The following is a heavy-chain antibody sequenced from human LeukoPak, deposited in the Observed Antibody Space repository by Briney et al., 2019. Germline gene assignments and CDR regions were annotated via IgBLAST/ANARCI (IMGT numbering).Heavy chain of an antibody. CDR1: GYTFTGFY. CDR3: ARGAWDYDGKDY. J-gene: IGHJ4*02. V-gene: IGHV1-2*06. CDR2: INPRIGDT. D-gene: IGHD1-7*01. Sequence: APVKVSCKASGYTFTGFYIHWVRQAPGQGLAWMGRINPRIGDTNSARTFQGRVTMTRDTSISTAYMDLNRLTSDDTAVYYCARGAWDYDGKDYWGQGTLVTVSS.